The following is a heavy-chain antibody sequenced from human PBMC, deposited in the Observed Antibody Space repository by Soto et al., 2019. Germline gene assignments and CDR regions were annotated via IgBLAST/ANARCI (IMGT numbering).Heavy chain of an antibody. V-gene: IGHV4-31*03. CDR1: GGSIRSDGFY. CDR3: ARGPKNLGGSFYYGMDV. J-gene: IGHJ6*02. CDR2: IYYSGST. Sequence: QVQLQESGPGLVKPSQTLSLTCTVSGGSIRSDGFYWTWVRHLPGKGLEWVGFIYYSGSTYYNPSLKSRLTISMDSSRNQFFLRLNSVTAADMAVYYCARGPKNLGGSFYYGMDVWGQGTTVTVSS.